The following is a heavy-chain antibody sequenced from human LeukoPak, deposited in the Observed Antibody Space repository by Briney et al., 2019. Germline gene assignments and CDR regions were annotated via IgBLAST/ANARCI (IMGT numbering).Heavy chain of an antibody. CDR1: GGSISSSSYY. D-gene: IGHD6-13*01. CDR3: AYLRGIAAAGVDY. CDR2: IYYSGST. V-gene: IGHV4-39*07. J-gene: IGHJ4*02. Sequence: PSETLSLTCTVSGGSISSSSYYWGWIRQPPGKGLEWIGSIYYSGSTYYNPSLKSRVTISVDTSKNQFSLKLSSVTAADTAVYYCAYLRGIAAAGVDYWGQGTLVTVSS.